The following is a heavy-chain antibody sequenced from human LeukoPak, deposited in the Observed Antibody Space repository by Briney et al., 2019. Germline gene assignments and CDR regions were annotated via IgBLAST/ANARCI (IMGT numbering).Heavy chain of an antibody. Sequence: SETLSLTCTVSGGSISSYYWSWIRQPAGKGLEWIGRIYTSGSTNYNPSLKSRVTMSVDTSKNQFSLKLSSVTAADTAVYYCARDSSSTYYDFWSGYSSHFDYWGQGTLVTVSS. CDR1: GGSISSYY. V-gene: IGHV4-4*07. CDR3: ARDSSSTYYDFWSGYSSHFDY. CDR2: IYTSGST. D-gene: IGHD3-3*01. J-gene: IGHJ4*02.